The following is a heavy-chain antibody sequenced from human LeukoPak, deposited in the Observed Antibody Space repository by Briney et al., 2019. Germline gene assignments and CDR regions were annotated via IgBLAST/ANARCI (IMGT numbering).Heavy chain of an antibody. Sequence: GGSLRLSCAASGSTFRNYWMSWVRQAPGKGLEWVGNIKQDGIEKYYVDSVKGRFTISRDNAKNSLFLHMNRVRSEDTAVYYCATEQSASNYGAAFNIWGHGTMVIVSS. D-gene: IGHD1-26*01. CDR3: ATEQSASNYGAAFNI. CDR2: IKQDGIEK. V-gene: IGHV3-7*01. CDR1: GSTFRNYW. J-gene: IGHJ3*02.